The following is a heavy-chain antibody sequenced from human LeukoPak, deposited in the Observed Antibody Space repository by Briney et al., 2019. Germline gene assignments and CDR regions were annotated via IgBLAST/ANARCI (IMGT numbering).Heavy chain of an antibody. CDR3: AKGGFGEFGLNWFDP. D-gene: IGHD3-10*01. Sequence: PGGSLRLSCAASGFTFSSYAMTWVRQAPGKGLEWVSAISGSGGTTYYADSVKGRFTLSRDNSKNTLYLQTNSLRAEDTAVYYCAKGGFGEFGLNWFDPWGQGTLVTVSS. CDR1: GFTFSSYA. V-gene: IGHV3-23*01. CDR2: ISGSGGTT. J-gene: IGHJ5*02.